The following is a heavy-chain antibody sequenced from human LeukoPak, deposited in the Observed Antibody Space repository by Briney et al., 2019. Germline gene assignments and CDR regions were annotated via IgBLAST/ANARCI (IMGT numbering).Heavy chain of an antibody. CDR2: IRYDGSNK. D-gene: IGHD6-13*01. V-gene: IGHV3-30*02. CDR3: AKDQSRSGYSSSWPCYFDY. Sequence: GGSLRLSCAASGFTFSSYGMHWVRQAPGKGLEWVAFIRYDGSNKYYADSVKGRFTISRDNSKNTLYLQMNSLRAEDTAVYYCAKDQSRSGYSSSWPCYFDYWGQGTLVTVSS. CDR1: GFTFSSYG. J-gene: IGHJ4*02.